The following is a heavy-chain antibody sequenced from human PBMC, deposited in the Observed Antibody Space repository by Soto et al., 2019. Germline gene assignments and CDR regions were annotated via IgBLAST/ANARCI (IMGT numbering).Heavy chain of an antibody. D-gene: IGHD6-13*01. CDR2: IYSGGST. V-gene: IGHV3-66*01. CDR3: ARDLGSSFGYGMDV. J-gene: IGHJ6*02. Sequence: EVQLVESGGGLVQPGGSLRLSCAASGFTVSSNYMSWVRQAPGKGLEWVSVIYSGGSTYYADSVKGRFTISRDNSMNTLYLQMNSLRAEDTAVYYCARDLGSSFGYGMDVWGQGTTVTVSS. CDR1: GFTVSSNY.